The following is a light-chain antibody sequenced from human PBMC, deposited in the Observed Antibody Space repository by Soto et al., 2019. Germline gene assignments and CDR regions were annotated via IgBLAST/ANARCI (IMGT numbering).Light chain of an antibody. J-gene: IGLJ2*01. CDR3: QSYDSSLRAPI. V-gene: IGLV1-40*01. Sequence: QSVLTQPPSVSGAPGQRVTISCTGSNSNIGATYDVQWYQQLPGTAPKLLIYGNSDRPSGVPDRFSGSKSGTSASLAITGLQAEDEADYFCQSYDSSLRAPIFGGGTKLIVL. CDR1: NSNIGATYD. CDR2: GNS.